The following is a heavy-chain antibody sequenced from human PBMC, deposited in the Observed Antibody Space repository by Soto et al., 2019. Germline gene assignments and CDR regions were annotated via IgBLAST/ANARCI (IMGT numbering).Heavy chain of an antibody. CDR1: GFTFSSYA. CDR3: ARDRHRGVRTVAGFTY. D-gene: IGHD6-19*01. V-gene: IGHV3-30-3*01. J-gene: IGHJ4*02. CDR2: ISYDGSNK. Sequence: QVQLVESGGGVVQPGRSLRLSCAASGFTFSSYALHWVRQAPGKGLEWVAVISYDGSNKYYADSVKGRCTISRDNSKNTRYLQLTSLRAEDRAVYDCARDRHRGVRTVAGFTYWGQGTLVSVSS.